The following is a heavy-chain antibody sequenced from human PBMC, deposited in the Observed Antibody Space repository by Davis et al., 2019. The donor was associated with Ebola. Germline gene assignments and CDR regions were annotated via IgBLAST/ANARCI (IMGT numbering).Heavy chain of an antibody. CDR2: IKQDGSEK. Sequence: GESLKISCAASGFTFSSYWMSWVRQAPGKGLEWVANIKQDGSEKYYVDSVKGRFTISRDNSKNTLYLQMNSLRAEDTAVYYCARIVVVVAANYFDYWGQGTLVTVSS. CDR1: GFTFSSYW. D-gene: IGHD2-15*01. CDR3: ARIVVVVAANYFDY. V-gene: IGHV3-7*03. J-gene: IGHJ4*02.